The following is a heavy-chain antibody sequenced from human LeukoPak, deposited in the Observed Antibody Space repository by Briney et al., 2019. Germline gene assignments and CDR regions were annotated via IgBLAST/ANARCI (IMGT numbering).Heavy chain of an antibody. Sequence: ASVKVSCKASGGTFSSYAISWVRQAPGQGLEWMGWINPNSGGTNYAQKFQGRVTMTRDTSISTAYMELSRLRSDDTAVYYCARAYSSSWYFWFDPWGQGTLVTVSS. CDR2: INPNSGGT. V-gene: IGHV1-2*02. J-gene: IGHJ5*02. CDR1: GGTFSSYA. CDR3: ARAYSSSWYFWFDP. D-gene: IGHD6-13*01.